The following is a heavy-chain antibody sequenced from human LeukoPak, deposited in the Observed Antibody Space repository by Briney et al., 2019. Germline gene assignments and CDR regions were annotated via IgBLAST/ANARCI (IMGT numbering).Heavy chain of an antibody. V-gene: IGHV3-30-3*01. CDR2: ISYDGSNK. Sequence: GRSLRLSCAASGFTFSSYAMHWVRQAPGKGLEWVAVISYDGSNKYYADSVKGRFTISRDNSKNTLYLQMNSLRAEDTAVYYCASYDAFDIWGQGTMVTVSS. J-gene: IGHJ3*02. CDR1: GFTFSSYA. CDR3: ASYDAFDI.